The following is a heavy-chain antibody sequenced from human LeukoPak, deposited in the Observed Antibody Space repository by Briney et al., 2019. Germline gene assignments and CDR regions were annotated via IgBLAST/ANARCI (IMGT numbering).Heavy chain of an antibody. J-gene: IGHJ4*02. CDR2: IYYSGST. CDR1: SYSISSHYY. D-gene: IGHD5-18*01. V-gene: IGHV4-59*01. CDR3: ARGKGYSYGISDY. Sequence: SETLSLTCTVSSYSISSHYYWGWIRQPPGKGLEWIGYIYYSGSTNYNPSLKSRVTISVDTSKNQFSLKLSSVTAADTAVYYCARGKGYSYGISDYWGQGTLVTVSS.